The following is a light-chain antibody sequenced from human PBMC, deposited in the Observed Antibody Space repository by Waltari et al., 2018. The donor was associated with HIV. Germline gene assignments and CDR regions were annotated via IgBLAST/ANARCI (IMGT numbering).Light chain of an antibody. CDR1: SGSIASNY. J-gene: IGLJ3*02. CDR3: QSYDGSNCV. Sequence: NFMLTQPHSVSESPGKTVTISCTGSSGSIASNYVQWYPQRPGSAPTTVIYEANQRPSGVPDRFSGSGDSSSNSASLTSSGLRTEDEADYYCQSYDGSNCVFGGWTKLTVL. V-gene: IGLV6-57*02. CDR2: EAN.